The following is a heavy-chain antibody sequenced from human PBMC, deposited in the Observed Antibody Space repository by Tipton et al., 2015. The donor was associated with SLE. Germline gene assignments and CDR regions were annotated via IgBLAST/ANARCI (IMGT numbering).Heavy chain of an antibody. D-gene: IGHD4-11*01. CDR2: ISSSSNYI. CDR3: ARDSFMTTSDY. V-gene: IGHV3-21*01. J-gene: IGHJ4*02. CDR1: GFTFSSYS. Sequence: SLRLSCAASGFTFSSYSMNWVRQAPGKGLEWVSSISSSSNYIYYADSVKGRFTISRDNAKNSLYLQMNSLRAEDTAVYYCARDSFMTTSDYWGQGTLVTVSS.